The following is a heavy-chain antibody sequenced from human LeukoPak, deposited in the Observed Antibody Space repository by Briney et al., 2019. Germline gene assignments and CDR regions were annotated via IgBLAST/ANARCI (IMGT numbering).Heavy chain of an antibody. CDR1: GYTFTSYA. V-gene: IGHV1-3*01. CDR2: INGGNGNT. D-gene: IGHD3-10*01. J-gene: IGHJ5*02. CDR3: ARGALASGGFGAFDP. Sequence: GASVKVSCKASGYTFTSYAMHWVRQAPGQRLEWMGWINGGNGNTKYSQKFQGRVTITRDTSASTAYMELSSLRSEDTAVYYCARGALASGGFGAFDPWGQGTLVTVSS.